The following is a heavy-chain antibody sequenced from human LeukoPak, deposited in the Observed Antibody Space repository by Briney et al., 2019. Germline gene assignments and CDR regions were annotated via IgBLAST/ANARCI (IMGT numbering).Heavy chain of an antibody. V-gene: IGHV4-30-4*08. CDR3: ARAHFFLEWSHDAFDI. CDR1: GGSISSGDYY. J-gene: IGHJ3*02. Sequence: SQTLSLTCTVSGGSISSGDYYWSWIRQPPGKGLEWIGYIYYSGSTYYNPSLKSRVTISVDTSKNQFSLKLSSVTAADTAVYYCARAHFFLEWSHDAFDIWGQGTMVTVSS. CDR2: IYYSGST. D-gene: IGHD3-3*01.